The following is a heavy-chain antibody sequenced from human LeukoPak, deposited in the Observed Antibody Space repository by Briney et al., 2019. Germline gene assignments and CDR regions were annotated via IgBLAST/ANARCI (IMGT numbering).Heavy chain of an antibody. V-gene: IGHV3-53*01. CDR3: ARVLGGGAFDY. D-gene: IGHD3-10*01. Sequence: GGSLRLSCAASGFTVSSNYMSWVRQAPGKGLAWVSVIYSGGSTYYADSVKGRFTISRDNAKNSLYLQMNSLRAEDTAVYYCARVLGGGAFDYWGQGTLVTVSS. CDR2: IYSGGST. CDR1: GFTVSSNY. J-gene: IGHJ4*02.